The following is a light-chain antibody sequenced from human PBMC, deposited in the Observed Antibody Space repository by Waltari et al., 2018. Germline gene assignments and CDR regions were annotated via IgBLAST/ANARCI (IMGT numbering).Light chain of an antibody. Sequence: DIVMTQSPDSLAVSLGERATINCKSSQSVLYSSNNKNYLAWYQQRPVQPPKLLMYWASTRASGVPDRFSGSGSETDFTRTISNLQAEDVAVDYCQQYYSTPRTFGQGTRLEIK. V-gene: IGKV4-1*01. CDR1: QSVLYSSNNKNY. CDR3: QQYYSTPRT. CDR2: WAS. J-gene: IGKJ2*01.